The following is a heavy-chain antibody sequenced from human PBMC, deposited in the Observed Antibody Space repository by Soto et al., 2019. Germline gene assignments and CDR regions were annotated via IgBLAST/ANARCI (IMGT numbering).Heavy chain of an antibody. V-gene: IGHV6-1*01. CDR3: AGTTSHHWLYMDV. Sequence: QVQLQESGPGLVKPSQTLSLTCVISGDSVSSNSPAWNWIRLSPSRGLEWLARTYYRSRWYNDYAVSVRSRITVNPDTSKNQFSLQLTSVTPEDTAVYYCAGTTSHHWLYMDVWGKGATVTVSS. CDR1: GDSVSSNSPA. D-gene: IGHD1-7*01. CDR2: TYYRSRWYN. J-gene: IGHJ6*03.